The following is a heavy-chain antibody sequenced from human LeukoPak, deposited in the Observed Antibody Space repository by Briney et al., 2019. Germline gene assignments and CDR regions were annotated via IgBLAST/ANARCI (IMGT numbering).Heavy chain of an antibody. V-gene: IGHV3-21*05. D-gene: IGHD3-9*01. CDR3: ARGSTHYDVLTGYHYYFDY. Sequence: GGSLRLSCTASGFIFSNHGMNWVRQAPGKGLEWISYISSTSADIYYVDSVKGRFTISRDNAKNSLYLQMNSLRAEDTALYYCARGSTHYDVLTGYHYYFDYWGQGTLVTVSS. CDR2: ISSTSADI. J-gene: IGHJ4*02. CDR1: GFIFSNHG.